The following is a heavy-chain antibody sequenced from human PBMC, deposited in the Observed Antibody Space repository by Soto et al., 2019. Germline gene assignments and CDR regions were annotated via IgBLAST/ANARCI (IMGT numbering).Heavy chain of an antibody. CDR1: GFTFSSYA. D-gene: IGHD3-16*01. V-gene: IGHV3-23*01. Sequence: EVQLLESGGDVVRPGGSLRLSCAASGFTFSSYAMGWVRQAPGKGLEWVAGVSRAGTHTFYADSVRCRFSISRDNSRDTVDLYMNALRGDDTAGYFCVKYTVTEDLGESWGQGTLVSVSS. CDR2: VSRAGTHT. J-gene: IGHJ5*02. CDR3: VKYTVTEDLGES.